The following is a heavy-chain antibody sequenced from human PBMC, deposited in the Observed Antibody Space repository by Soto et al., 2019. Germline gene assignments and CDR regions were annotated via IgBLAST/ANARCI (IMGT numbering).Heavy chain of an antibody. Sequence: SETLSLTCAVYGGSFSGYYWSWIRQPPGKGLEWIGYIYYSGSTYYNPSLKSRVTISVDTSKNQFSLKLSSVTAADTAVYYCAHEAYSSSYYGMDVWGQGTTVTVSS. CDR3: AHEAYSSSYYGMDV. CDR2: IYYSGST. CDR1: GGSFSGYY. D-gene: IGHD6-13*01. J-gene: IGHJ6*02. V-gene: IGHV4-59*06.